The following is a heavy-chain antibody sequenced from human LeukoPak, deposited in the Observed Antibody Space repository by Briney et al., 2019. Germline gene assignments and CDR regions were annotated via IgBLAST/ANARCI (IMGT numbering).Heavy chain of an antibody. D-gene: IGHD6-13*01. CDR3: ARQTSGYSSSWWFDY. Sequence: SETLSLTCTVSGGSISSSSYYWGWIRQPPGKGLEWLGSIYYSGSTYYNPSLKSRVTISVDTSKNQFSLKLSSVTAADTAVYYCARQTSGYSSSWWFDYWGQGTLVTVSS. V-gene: IGHV4-39*01. CDR2: IYYSGST. CDR1: GGSISSSSYY. J-gene: IGHJ4*02.